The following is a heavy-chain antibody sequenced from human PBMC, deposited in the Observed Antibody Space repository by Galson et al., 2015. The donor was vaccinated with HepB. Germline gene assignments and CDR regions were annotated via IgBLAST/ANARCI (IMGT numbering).Heavy chain of an antibody. D-gene: IGHD4-17*01. CDR1: GYTFTSYA. CDR2: INAGNGNT. Sequence: SVKVSCKASGYTFTSYAMHWVRQAPGQRLEWMGWINAGNGNTKYSQKFQGRVTITRDTSASTAYMELSSLRSEDTAVYYCTTGLRRIRYFDYWGQGTLVTVSS. V-gene: IGHV1-3*01. CDR3: TTGLRRIRYFDY. J-gene: IGHJ4*02.